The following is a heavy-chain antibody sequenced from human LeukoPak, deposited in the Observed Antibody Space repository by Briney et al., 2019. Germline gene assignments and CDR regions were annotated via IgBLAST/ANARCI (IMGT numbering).Heavy chain of an antibody. D-gene: IGHD3-10*01. CDR3: AKDRRNYYGSGSYSQPDY. CDR2: ISYDGSNK. Sequence: GRSLRLSCAASGFTFSSYGMHWVRQAPGKGLEWVAVISYDGSNKYYADSVKGRFTISRDNSKNTLYLQMNSLRAEDTAVYYCAKDRRNYYGSGSYSQPDYWGQGTLVTVSS. CDR1: GFTFSSYG. J-gene: IGHJ4*02. V-gene: IGHV3-30*18.